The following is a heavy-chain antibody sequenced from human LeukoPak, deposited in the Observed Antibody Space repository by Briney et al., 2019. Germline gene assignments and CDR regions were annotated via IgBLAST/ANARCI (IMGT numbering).Heavy chain of an antibody. V-gene: IGHV3-21*01. CDR2: ISSSSSYI. D-gene: IGHD6-13*01. CDR3: ARLSWPFDY. J-gene: IGHJ4*02. CDR1: GFTFSSYS. Sequence: TGGSLRLSCAAPGFTFSSYSMNWVRQAPGKGLEWVSSISSSSSYIYYADSVKGRFTISRDNAKNSLYLQMNSLRAEDTAVYYCARLSWPFDYWGQGTLVTVSS.